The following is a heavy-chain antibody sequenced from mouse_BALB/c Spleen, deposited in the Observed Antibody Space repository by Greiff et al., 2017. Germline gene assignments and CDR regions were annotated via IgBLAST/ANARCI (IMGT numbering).Heavy chain of an antibody. D-gene: IGHD2-12*01. CDR3: AREGYYRPPYYYAMDY. CDR2: INPSSGYT. Sequence: QVQLKESAAELARPGASVKMSCKASGYTFTSYTMHWVKQRPGQGLEWIGYINPSSGYTEYNQKFKDKTTLTADKSSSTAYMQLSSLTSEDSAVYYCAREGYYRPPYYYAMDYWGQGTSVTVSS. V-gene: IGHV1-4*02. CDR1: GYTFTSYT. J-gene: IGHJ4*01.